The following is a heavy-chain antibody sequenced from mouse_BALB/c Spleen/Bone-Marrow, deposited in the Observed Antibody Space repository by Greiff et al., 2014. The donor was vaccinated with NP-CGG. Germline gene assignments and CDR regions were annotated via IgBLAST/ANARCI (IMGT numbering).Heavy chain of an antibody. D-gene: IGHD4-1*01. CDR3: TRRLGRFYFDY. CDR2: INPSNGGT. J-gene: IGHJ2*01. CDR1: GYTFSSYY. Sequence: VQLQQSGPGLVKPGASVKLSCKASGYTFSSYYMYWMRQTPGQGLEWIGKINPSNGGTDFNEKFKSKVTLTVDRSSNTAYMQLSSLTSDDSSVYYCTRRLGRFYFDYWGQGTTLTVSS. V-gene: IGHV1-53*01.